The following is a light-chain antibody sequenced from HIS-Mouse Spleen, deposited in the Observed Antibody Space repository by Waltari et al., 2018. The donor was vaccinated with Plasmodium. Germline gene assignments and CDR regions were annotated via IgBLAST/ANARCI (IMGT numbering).Light chain of an antibody. CDR1: SSTIGNTY. CDR3: GTWDSSLSAGVV. CDR2: DNN. J-gene: IGLJ2*01. Sequence: QSVLTQPPSVSAAPGQKVTIPCSGRSSTIGNTYVSCYHQLPGTAPKLLIYDNNKRPSGIPDRFSGSKSGTSATLGITGLQTGDEADYYCGTWDSSLSAGVVFGGGTKLTVL. V-gene: IGLV1-51*01.